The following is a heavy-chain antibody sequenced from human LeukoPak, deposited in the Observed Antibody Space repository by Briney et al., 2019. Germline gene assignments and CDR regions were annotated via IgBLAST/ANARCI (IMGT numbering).Heavy chain of an antibody. CDR1: GFTLSNYW. Sequence: LPGGSLRLSCAASGFTLSNYWMHWVRQAPGKGLVWVSRINSDAITTYADSVKGRFTISRDDAKNTLYLQMNSLRAEDTAVYYCAKEAEEEGLLTPALYYFDYWGQGTLVTVSS. D-gene: IGHD3-16*01. V-gene: IGHV3-74*01. CDR3: AKEAEEEGLLTPALYYFDY. J-gene: IGHJ4*02. CDR2: INSDAIT.